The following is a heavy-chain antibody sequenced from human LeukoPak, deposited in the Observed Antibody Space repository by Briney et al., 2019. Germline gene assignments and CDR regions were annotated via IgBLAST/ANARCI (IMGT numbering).Heavy chain of an antibody. Sequence: SETLSLTCTVSGGSISSYYWSWIRQPPGKGLEWIGNIYYSGSTNYNPSLKSRVTISVDTSKNQFSLKLSSVTAADTAVYYCARDLKGYYDSSGYPSRGFDPWGQGTLVTVSS. CDR3: ARDLKGYYDSSGYPSRGFDP. CDR1: GGSISSYY. CDR2: IYYSGST. D-gene: IGHD3-22*01. V-gene: IGHV4-59*12. J-gene: IGHJ5*02.